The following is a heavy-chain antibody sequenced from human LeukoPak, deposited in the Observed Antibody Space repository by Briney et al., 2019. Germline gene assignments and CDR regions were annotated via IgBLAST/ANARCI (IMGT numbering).Heavy chain of an antibody. V-gene: IGHV1-8*02. CDR2: MNPNSGNT. CDR3: ASLLLWFGEEPSDYYMDV. D-gene: IGHD3-10*01. Sequence: ASVKVSCKASGYTFTSYDINWVRQATGQGLEWMGWMNPNSGNTGYAQKLQGRVTMTTDTSTSTAYMELRSLRSDDTAVYYCASLLLWFGEEPSDYYMDVWGKGTTVTVSS. J-gene: IGHJ6*03. CDR1: GYTFTSYD.